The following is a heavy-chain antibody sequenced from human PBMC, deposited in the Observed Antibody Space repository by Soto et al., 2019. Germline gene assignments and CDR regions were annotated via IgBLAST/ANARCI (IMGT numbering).Heavy chain of an antibody. J-gene: IGHJ5*02. D-gene: IGHD2-15*01. CDR2: IDPSGGGT. CDR3: ARDRVDCSGGNCWRSVEDT. Sequence: QVQLVQSGAEVKKPGASVKVSCKASGYTFTSYYMHWVRQAPGQGLEWMGIIDPSGGGTTYAQKFQGRRTMTGDTSTSTVYMELSSLRSEDTAVYYCARDRVDCSGGNCWRSVEDTWGQGTLVTVSS. CDR1: GYTFTSYY. V-gene: IGHV1-46*01.